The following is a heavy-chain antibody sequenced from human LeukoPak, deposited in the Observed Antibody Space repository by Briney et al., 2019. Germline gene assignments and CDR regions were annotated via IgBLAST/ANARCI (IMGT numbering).Heavy chain of an antibody. J-gene: IGHJ5*02. CDR2: ISAYNGNT. V-gene: IGHV1-18*01. CDR1: GYTFTNYG. D-gene: IGHD6-13*01. Sequence: ASVKVSCKASGYTFTNYGVSGVRQAPGQGLEWMGWISAYNGNTNYAQKFQGRVTMITDTSTSTAYMELMSLTFDDTAVYYCARGGEERFLGIAIRQPANWFDPWGQGTLVTVSS. CDR3: ARGGEERFLGIAIRQPANWFDP.